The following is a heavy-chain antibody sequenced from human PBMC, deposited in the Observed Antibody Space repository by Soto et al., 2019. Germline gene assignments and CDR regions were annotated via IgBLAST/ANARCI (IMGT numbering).Heavy chain of an antibody. V-gene: IGHV3-30*03. CDR1: GFTFSSYG. Sequence: QVQLVESGGGVVQPGRSLRLSCAASGFTFSSYGMHWVRQAPGKGLEWVAVISYDRSNKYYADSVKGRFTISRDNAKNTLYRQVNSLRLQDTAVYYGARQTLTFFYGSSASYWGQGPLVTVSS. CDR3: ARQTLTFFYGSSASY. J-gene: IGHJ4*02. CDR2: ISYDRSNK. D-gene: IGHD3-22*01.